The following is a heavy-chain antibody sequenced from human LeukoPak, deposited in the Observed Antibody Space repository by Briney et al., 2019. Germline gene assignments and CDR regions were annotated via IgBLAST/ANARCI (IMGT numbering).Heavy chain of an antibody. D-gene: IGHD2-15*01. CDR2: ISSNSDDI. CDR1: GFNFDEYA. Sequence: GGSLRLSCVGSGFNFDEYAMHWVRHPPGKGLEWVSGISSNSDDIGYADSVKGRFTISRDSAKKSLYLQMNSLRAEDTALYYCAKDRYCTSSSCPIDYWGRGTLVTVSS. J-gene: IGHJ4*02. V-gene: IGHV3-9*01. CDR3: AKDRYCTSSSCPIDY.